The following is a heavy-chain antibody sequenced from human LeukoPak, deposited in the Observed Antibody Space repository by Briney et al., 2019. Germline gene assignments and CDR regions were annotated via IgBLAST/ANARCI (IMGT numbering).Heavy chain of an antibody. Sequence: GGSLRLSCAASGFTFSAFAMHWVRQAPGKGLEWVAVITYDGNNKYYADSVKGRFTISRDNSESSLYLQMNSLRTDDTAVYYCARGLLETTTSYFDYWGQGTLVTVSS. CDR2: ITYDGNNK. CDR1: GFTFSAFA. CDR3: ARGLLETTTSYFDY. D-gene: IGHD2/OR15-2a*01. J-gene: IGHJ4*02. V-gene: IGHV3-30-3*01.